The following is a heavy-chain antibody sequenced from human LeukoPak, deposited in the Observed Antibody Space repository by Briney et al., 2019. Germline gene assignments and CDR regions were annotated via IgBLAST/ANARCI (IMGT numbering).Heavy chain of an antibody. CDR1: GFTFSSYE. CDR2: ISSSGSTI. Sequence: GGSLRLPCAASGFTFSSYEMNWVRQAPGKGLEWVSYISSSGSTIYYADSVKGRFTISRDNAKNSLYLQMNSLRAEDTAVYYCASPISGYALYYGMDVGGKGTTVTVSS. CDR3: ASPISGYALYYGMDV. D-gene: IGHD5-12*01. J-gene: IGHJ6*04. V-gene: IGHV3-48*03.